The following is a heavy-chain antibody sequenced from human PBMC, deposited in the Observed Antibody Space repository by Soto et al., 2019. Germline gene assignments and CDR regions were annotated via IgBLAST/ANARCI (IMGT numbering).Heavy chain of an antibody. D-gene: IGHD3-10*01. CDR2: ISGSGGKT. V-gene: IGHV3-23*01. J-gene: IGHJ4*01. CDR1: GFTFSSYA. Sequence: GGSLRLSCAASGFTFSSYAMSWVSQAPGKGLEWVSAISGSGGKTYYAGSVKGRFTISRDNSKNTLYLQMNSLRAEGTAVYSCAKLWFGELAPFDYWGQGTLLTVSS. CDR3: AKLWFGELAPFDY.